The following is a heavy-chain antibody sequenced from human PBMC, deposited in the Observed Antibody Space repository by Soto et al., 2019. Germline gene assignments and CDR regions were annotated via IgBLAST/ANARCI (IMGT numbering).Heavy chain of an antibody. CDR1: GGSISSSSYY. CDR3: ARRRHRVAGMEFDP. V-gene: IGHV4-39*01. D-gene: IGHD6-19*01. J-gene: IGHJ5*02. Sequence: SETLSLTCTVSGGSISSSSYYWGWIRQPPGKGLEWIGSIYYSGSTYYNPSLKSRVTISVDTSKNQFSLKLSSVTAADTAVYYCARRRHRVAGMEFDPWGQGTLVTVSS. CDR2: IYYSGST.